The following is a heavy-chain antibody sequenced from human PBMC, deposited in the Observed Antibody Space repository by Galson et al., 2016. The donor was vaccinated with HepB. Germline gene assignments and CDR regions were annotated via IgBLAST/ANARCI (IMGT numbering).Heavy chain of an antibody. CDR2: VNSWGDKT. J-gene: IGHJ6*04. V-gene: IGHV3-23*01. CDR1: GFTFSTSA. CDR3: AKEETRGVQLWPQYYYGMNV. D-gene: IGHD5-18*01. Sequence: SLRLSCATSGFTFSTSAMSWVRQAPGKGLEWVSSVNSWGDKTYYAGSVRGRFTISRDNSKNTLHLQMNSLGAGDPAIYYCAKEETRGVQLWPQYYYGMNVWGKGTPVIISS.